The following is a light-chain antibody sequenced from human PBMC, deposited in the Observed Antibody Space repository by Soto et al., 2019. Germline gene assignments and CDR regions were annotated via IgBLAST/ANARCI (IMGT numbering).Light chain of an antibody. V-gene: IGKV3-15*01. J-gene: IGKJ1*01. CDR1: QSVSSS. CDR2: GAS. CDR3: QQYNDWPRT. Sequence: EIVMTQSPATLSVSPGERAPLSCRARQSVSSSLAWYQQKPGQAPRLLIYGASTRPTGVPARFSGGGSGTEFTLTISSLQSEDFAVYYCQQYNDWPRTFGQGTKVDIK.